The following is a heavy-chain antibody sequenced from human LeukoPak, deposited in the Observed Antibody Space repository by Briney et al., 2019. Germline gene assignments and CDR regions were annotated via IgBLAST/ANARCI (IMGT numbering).Heavy chain of an antibody. CDR1: GYTFTGYY. D-gene: IGHD6-13*01. CDR2: INPNSGGT. V-gene: IGHV1-2*02. Sequence: ASVKVSCKASGYTFTGYYMHWVRQAPGQGREGMGWINPNSGGTNYAQKFQGRVTMHRDTSISTASMELSRLRSDDTAVYYCARSSSFIAAAADYWGQGTLVTVSS. J-gene: IGHJ4*02. CDR3: ARSSSFIAAAADY.